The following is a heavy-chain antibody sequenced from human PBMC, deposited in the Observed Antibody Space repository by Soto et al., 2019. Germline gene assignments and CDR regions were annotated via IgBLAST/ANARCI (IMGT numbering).Heavy chain of an antibody. J-gene: IGHJ6*02. CDR1: GFTLRLHA. CDR2: IWYDGSNK. D-gene: IGHD6-13*01. CDR3: ARDGQQQTPYALDV. Sequence: QVQLVESGGGVIQPGRSLRLSCAASGFTLRLHAMHWVRQAPGKGLEWVAQIWYDGSNKYYTDSVKGRFTVSRDDFKKTVFLQMDSLRAEDTAVYYCARDGQQQTPYALDVWGQGTTVIVSS. V-gene: IGHV3-33*08.